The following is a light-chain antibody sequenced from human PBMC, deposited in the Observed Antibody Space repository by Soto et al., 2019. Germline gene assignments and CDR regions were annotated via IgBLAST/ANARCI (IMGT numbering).Light chain of an antibody. V-gene: IGKV3-15*01. J-gene: IGKJ5*01. CDR2: DIS. CDR1: QTVSRN. CDR3: QQYNNWPS. Sequence: EVVMTQSPATLSVSPVEIATLSFRASQTVSRNLAWYQQRPGQAPRLLIYDISSRAAGVPARFSGSGSETEFTLTIRSLQSEDFAVYFCQQYNNWPSFGQGTRLEIK.